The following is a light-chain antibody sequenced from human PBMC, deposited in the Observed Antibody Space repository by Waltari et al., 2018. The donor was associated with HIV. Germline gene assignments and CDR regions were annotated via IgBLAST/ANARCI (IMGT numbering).Light chain of an antibody. CDR1: SSDVGGYNY. CDR3: SSYTSSSTLCV. V-gene: IGLV2-14*01. J-gene: IGLJ2*01. Sequence: QSALTQPASVSGSPGQSITISCTGTSSDVGGYNYVSWYQQHPGKAPKLMISEVSNRPSGVSNRFSGSKSGNTASLTISGLQAEDEADYYCSSYTSSSTLCVFGGGTKLTVL. CDR2: EVS.